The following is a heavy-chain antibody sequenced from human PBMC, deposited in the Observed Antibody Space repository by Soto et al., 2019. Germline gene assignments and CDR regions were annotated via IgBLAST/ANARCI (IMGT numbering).Heavy chain of an antibody. J-gene: IGHJ5*02. CDR1: GDSINNSHW. CDR2: TYHSGTT. D-gene: IGHD6-13*01. CDR3: VREVNSSPARGPNWFDP. V-gene: IGHV4-4*02. Sequence: QVQLQESGPGLVQPSGTLSLTCAVSGDSINNSHWWSWVRQTPGKGLDRIGETYHSGTTNYNPSLKTRVTISIDKSKNQFCLKMHSVTAADTAVYYCVREVNSSPARGPNWFDPWGQGTLVTVSS.